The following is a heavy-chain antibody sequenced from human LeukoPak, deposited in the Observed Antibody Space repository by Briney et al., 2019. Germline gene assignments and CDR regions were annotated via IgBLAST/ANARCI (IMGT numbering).Heavy chain of an antibody. CDR3: ARGEGLSSSGPSLYYFDY. J-gene: IGHJ4*02. D-gene: IGHD6-6*01. V-gene: IGHV4-34*01. Sequence: PSETLSLTCAVYGGSFSGYYWSWIRQPPGKGLEWIGEINHSGSTNYNPSLKSRVTISVDTSKNQFSLKPSSVTAADTAVYYCARGEGLSSSGPSLYYFDYWGQGTLVTVSS. CDR1: GGSFSGYY. CDR2: INHSGST.